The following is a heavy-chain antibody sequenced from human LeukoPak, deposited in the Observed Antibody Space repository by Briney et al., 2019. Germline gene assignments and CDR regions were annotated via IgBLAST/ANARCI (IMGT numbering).Heavy chain of an antibody. CDR1: GFTFNTYS. V-gene: IGHV3-23*01. Sequence: PGGSLRLSCTTSGFTFNTYSMSWVRQSPGKGLEWVSAINDDTPYYADSVKGRFTVSRDNSKDTLYLQLNSLRAEDTAVYYCTRVSGSGSYYWFDPWGQGTLVTVSS. CDR2: INDDTP. J-gene: IGHJ5*02. CDR3: TRVSGSGSYYWFDP. D-gene: IGHD3-10*01.